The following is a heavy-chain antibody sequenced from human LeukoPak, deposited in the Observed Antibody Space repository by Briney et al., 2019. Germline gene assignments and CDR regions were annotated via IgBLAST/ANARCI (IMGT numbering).Heavy chain of an antibody. CDR3: ARERAPFDGFDI. CDR2: LWANGRNN. J-gene: IGHJ3*02. D-gene: IGHD4/OR15-4a*01. V-gene: IGHV3-33*01. Sequence: GGSLRLSCAASGFSFSCCGMHWGRQAPGKGLDWVAVLWANGRNNYYADSVEGRFTISRDSSKNTLYLQMTSLRADDTAIYYCARERAPFDGFDIWGRGTVVTVSS. CDR1: GFSFSCCG.